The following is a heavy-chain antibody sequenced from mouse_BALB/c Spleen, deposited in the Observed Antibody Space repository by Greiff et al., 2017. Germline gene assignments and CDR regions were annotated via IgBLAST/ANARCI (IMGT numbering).Heavy chain of an antibody. Sequence: VMLVESGPGLVAPSQSLSITCTVSGFSLSRYSVHWVRQPPGKGLEWLGMIWGGGSTDYNSALKSRLSISKDNSKSQVFLKMNSLQTDDTAMYYCARKGEIYYGNYGAMDYWGQGTSVTVSS. CDR3: ARKGEIYYGNYGAMDY. CDR2: IWGGGST. CDR1: GFSLSRYS. V-gene: IGHV2-6-4*01. J-gene: IGHJ4*01. D-gene: IGHD2-1*01.